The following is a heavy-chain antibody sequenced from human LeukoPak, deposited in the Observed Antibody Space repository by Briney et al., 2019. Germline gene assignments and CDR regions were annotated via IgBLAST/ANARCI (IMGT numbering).Heavy chain of an antibody. V-gene: IGHV4-39*01. Sequence: SETLSLTCTVSGGSISSSTYCWVWIRQPPGKGLEWIGSIYYTGSTYYNPSLKSRVTISVDTSKNQFSLKLSSVTATDRAVYYCASSPGGYCSSASCYTGGMFDYWGQGSLVTVSS. J-gene: IGHJ4*02. CDR2: IYYTGST. CDR1: GGSISSSTYC. CDR3: ASSPGGYCSSASCYTGGMFDY. D-gene: IGHD2-2*02.